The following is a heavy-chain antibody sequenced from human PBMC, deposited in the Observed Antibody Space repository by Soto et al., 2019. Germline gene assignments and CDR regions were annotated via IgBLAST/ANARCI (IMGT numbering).Heavy chain of an antibody. V-gene: IGHV3-30*03. J-gene: IGHJ6*02. Sequence: GGSLRLSCTASGFSFSSYDMHWVRQAPGEGLEWVSAMSFDGSYKHYADSVKGRFTISRDNSENTLYLQMNGLRPEDTAVYFCARGMIRGVVYYGVEVWARGPRSPSP. CDR1: GFSFSSYD. D-gene: IGHD3-10*01. CDR2: MSFDGSYK. CDR3: ARGMIRGVVYYGVEV.